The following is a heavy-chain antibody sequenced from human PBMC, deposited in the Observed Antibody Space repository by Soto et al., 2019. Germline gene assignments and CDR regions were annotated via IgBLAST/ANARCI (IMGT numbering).Heavy chain of an antibody. CDR2: INHSGST. Sequence: SETMSLTCAVYGGSFSGYYWIWTRQPPGKGLERLGEINHSGSTNYNPSLKSRVTISVDTSKTQFSLKLSSVAAADTAVYYCARAAPRYCSGGSCYSARDYWGQGTLVTVSS. D-gene: IGHD2-15*01. V-gene: IGHV4-34*01. CDR1: GGSFSGYY. CDR3: ARAAPRYCSGGSCYSARDY. J-gene: IGHJ4*02.